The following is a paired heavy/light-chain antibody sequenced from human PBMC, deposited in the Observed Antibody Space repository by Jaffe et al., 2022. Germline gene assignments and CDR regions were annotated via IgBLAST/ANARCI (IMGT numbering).Light chain of an antibody. CDR1: QSVLLRSNNKNY. Sequence: DIVMTQSPDSLAVSLGERATISCKSSQSVLLRSNNKNYLAWYQQKPGQPPKLLIYWASTRESGVPDRFSGSGSGTDFTLTISSLQAEDVAVYYCQQCYSTPRTFGQGTKVEVK. J-gene: IGKJ1*01. CDR2: WAS. V-gene: IGKV4-1*01. CDR3: QQCYSTPRT.
Heavy chain of an antibody. V-gene: IGHV4-59*01. CDR2: IDFTGST. J-gene: IGHJ4*02. CDR1: GGSITSSH. Sequence: QVQLQESGPRLVKPSETLSLTCTVSGGSITSSHWSWMRQPPGQGLEWIGYIDFTGSTNYNPSLKSRVTISLDTSTNQLFLKLRSVTTADTAVYYCARAGGYNDPFDYWGQGTLVTV. D-gene: IGHD1-26*01. CDR3: ARAGGYNDPFDY.